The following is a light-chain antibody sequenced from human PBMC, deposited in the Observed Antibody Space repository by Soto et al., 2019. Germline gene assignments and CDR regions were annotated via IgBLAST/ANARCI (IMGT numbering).Light chain of an antibody. Sequence: EIVLTQSPATLSLSPGERATLSCRASQSVSSYLACYQQKPGQAPRLLIYDASNTATGIPARFSGSGSGTDFTLTISSLEPEDFAVYYCQQRSNWTLTFGGGTKVEIK. J-gene: IGKJ4*01. CDR2: DAS. CDR3: QQRSNWTLT. V-gene: IGKV3-11*01. CDR1: QSVSSY.